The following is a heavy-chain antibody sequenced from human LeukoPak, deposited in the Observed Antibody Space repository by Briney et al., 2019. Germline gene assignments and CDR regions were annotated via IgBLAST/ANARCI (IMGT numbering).Heavy chain of an antibody. CDR3: CSGCYLGSFDI. CDR2: IYYDGTS. J-gene: IGHJ3*02. CDR1: GGSITSDF. D-gene: IGHD6-19*01. V-gene: IGHV4-59*01. Sequence: SETLSLTCTISGGSITSDFWNWLRQPPGKGLEWIGYIYYDGTSNYNPSLKSRVTMSVESSKNQFSLNLSSVIAADAAVYYCCSGCYLGSFDIWSQGTMVTVSS.